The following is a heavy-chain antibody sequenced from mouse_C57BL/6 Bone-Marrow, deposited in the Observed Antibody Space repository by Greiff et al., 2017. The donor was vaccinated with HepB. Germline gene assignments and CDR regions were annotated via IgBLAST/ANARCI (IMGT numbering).Heavy chain of an antibody. V-gene: IGHV1-54*01. D-gene: IGHD1-1*01. J-gene: IGHJ2*01. Sequence: QVQLQQSGAELVRPGTSVKVSCKASGYAFTNYLIEWVKQRPGQGLEWIGVINPGSGGTNYNEKFKGKATLTADKSSSTAYMQLSSLTSEDSAVYFCARVYGSSLYFDYWGQGTTLTVSS. CDR2: INPGSGGT. CDR3: ARVYGSSLYFDY. CDR1: GYAFTNYL.